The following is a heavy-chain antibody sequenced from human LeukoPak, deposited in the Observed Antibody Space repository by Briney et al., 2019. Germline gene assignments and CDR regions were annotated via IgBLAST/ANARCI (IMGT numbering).Heavy chain of an antibody. V-gene: IGHV3-7*03. J-gene: IGHJ4*02. Sequence: GGSLRLSCAASGFTFSSYAMTWVRQAPGKGPEWVANIKQDGSEEYYVDSVKGRFTISRDNAKNSLYLQMNSLRAEDTAIYYCARDKIEGPSNFDNWGQGTLVIVSS. CDR3: ARDKIEGPSNFDN. CDR2: IKQDGSEE. CDR1: GFTFSSYA. D-gene: IGHD2/OR15-2a*01.